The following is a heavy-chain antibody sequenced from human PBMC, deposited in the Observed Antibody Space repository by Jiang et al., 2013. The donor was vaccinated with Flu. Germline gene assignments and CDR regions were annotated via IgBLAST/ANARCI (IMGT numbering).Heavy chain of an antibody. Sequence: LLKPSETLSLTCAVYGGSFSGYYWSWIRQPPGKGLEWIGEINHSGSTNYNPSLKSRVTISVDTSKNQFSLKLSSVTAADTAVYYCARERNGKYYFDYWGQGTLVTVSS. D-gene: IGHD1-14*01. CDR3: ARERNGKYYFDY. V-gene: IGHV4-34*01. CDR1: GGSFSGYY. CDR2: INHSGST. J-gene: IGHJ4*02.